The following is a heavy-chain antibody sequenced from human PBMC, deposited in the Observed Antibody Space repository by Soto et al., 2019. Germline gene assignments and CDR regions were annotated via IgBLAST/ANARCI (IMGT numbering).Heavy chain of an antibody. CDR2: IYYSGST. Sequence: SETLSLTCTVSGGSISSYYWSWIRQPPGKGLEWIGYIYYSGSTNYNPSLKSRVTISVDTSKNQFSLKLSSVTAADTAVYFCASLDYYDSSGYPAPFGYWGQGTLVTVSS. V-gene: IGHV4-59*01. J-gene: IGHJ4*02. D-gene: IGHD3-22*01. CDR1: GGSISSYY. CDR3: ASLDYYDSSGYPAPFGY.